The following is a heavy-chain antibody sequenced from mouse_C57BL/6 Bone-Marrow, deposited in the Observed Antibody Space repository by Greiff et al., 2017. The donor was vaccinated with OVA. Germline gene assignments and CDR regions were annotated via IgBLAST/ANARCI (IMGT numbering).Heavy chain of an antibody. CDR1: GYSITSGYY. D-gene: IGHD3-2*02. CDR2: ISYDGSN. V-gene: IGHV3-6*01. Sequence: EVKLQESGPGLVKPSQSLSLTCSVTGYSITSGYYWNWIRQFPGNKLEWMGYISYDGSNNYNPSLKNRISITRDTSKNQFFLKLNSVTTEDTATYYCARDQGNYFDYWGRGTTLTVSS. CDR3: ARDQGNYFDY. J-gene: IGHJ2*01.